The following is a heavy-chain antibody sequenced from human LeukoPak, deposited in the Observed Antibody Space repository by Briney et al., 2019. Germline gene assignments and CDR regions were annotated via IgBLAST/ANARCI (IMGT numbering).Heavy chain of an antibody. CDR1: GFTFRSYG. V-gene: IGHV3-30*18. Sequence: PGGSLRLSCAASGFTFRSYGMHWVRRAPGKGLEWVAVISYDGSNKYYADSVKGRFTISRDNSKNTLYLQMNSLRAEDTAVYYCAKDREVGTTPFRFDYWGQGTLVTVSS. CDR2: ISYDGSNK. CDR3: AKDREVGTTPFRFDY. D-gene: IGHD1-26*01. J-gene: IGHJ4*02.